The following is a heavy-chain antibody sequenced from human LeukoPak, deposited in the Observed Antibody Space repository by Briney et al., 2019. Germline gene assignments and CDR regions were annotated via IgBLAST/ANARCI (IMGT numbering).Heavy chain of an antibody. CDR1: GYSSTTYS. Sequence: AGESLKISFKGSGYSSTTYSSGWVRQIPGKGLRCTGIIYPGDSDTRYSPSFQAQVTISADKSISTAYLQWSSLKASDTAMYYCATWESLGYYFDYWGQGTLVTVSS. D-gene: IGHD1-26*01. V-gene: IGHV5-51*01. CDR2: IYPGDSDT. J-gene: IGHJ4*02. CDR3: ATWESLGYYFDY.